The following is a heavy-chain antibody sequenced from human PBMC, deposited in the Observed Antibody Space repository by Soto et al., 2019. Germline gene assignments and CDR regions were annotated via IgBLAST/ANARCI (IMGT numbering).Heavy chain of an antibody. D-gene: IGHD6-25*01. CDR1: GYTFTDYH. V-gene: IGHV1-2*02. CDR2: INANNGGA. J-gene: IGHJ5*02. Sequence: ASVKVSCKASGYTFTDYHIHWVRQAPGQGLEFMGWINANNGGAGSAQQFQGRVTVTRDTSITTVYMELSNLRSDDTAVYYCAREGGSETMQPSYNWFDTWGKGTLVTVSS. CDR3: AREGGSETMQPSYNWFDT.